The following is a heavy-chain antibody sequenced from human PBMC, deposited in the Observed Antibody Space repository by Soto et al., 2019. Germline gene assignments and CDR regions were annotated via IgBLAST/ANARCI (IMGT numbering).Heavy chain of an antibody. CDR2: FSGSGGNT. Sequence: EVQLLESGGGLVQPGGSVRLSCAASGFTFRIYAMSWVRQAPGKGLEWVSGFSGSGGNTFYADSVKGRFTISRDNSKNTLYQKMQSLRAEATALYYCAKDPFVSGSQSYSHFDSWGQGTLVTVSS. CDR3: AKDPFVSGSQSYSHFDS. D-gene: IGHD3-10*01. CDR1: GFTFRIYA. J-gene: IGHJ5*01. V-gene: IGHV3-23*01.